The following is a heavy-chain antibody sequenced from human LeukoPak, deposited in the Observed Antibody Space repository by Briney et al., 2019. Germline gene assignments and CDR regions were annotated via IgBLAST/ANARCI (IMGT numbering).Heavy chain of an antibody. J-gene: IGHJ4*02. CDR2: IYYSGST. CDR3: ARAEVLPDYFDTSGAFDY. V-gene: IGHV4-59*01. Sequence: SETLSLTCTVSDYSISNTYYWGWIRQPPGKGLEWIGYIYYSGSTNYNPSLKSRVTISVDTSKNQFSLKLGSVTAADTAVYYCARAEVLPDYFDTSGAFDYWGQGTLVTVSS. D-gene: IGHD3-22*01. CDR1: DYSISNTYY.